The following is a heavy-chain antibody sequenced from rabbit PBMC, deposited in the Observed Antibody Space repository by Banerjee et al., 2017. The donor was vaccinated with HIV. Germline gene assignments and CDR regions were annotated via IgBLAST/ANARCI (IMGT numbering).Heavy chain of an antibody. CDR2: IYTGSSDST. D-gene: IGHD6-1*01. CDR3: ARDDGGVVGYDWDL. V-gene: IGHV1S45*01. J-gene: IGHJ3*01. Sequence: QEQLVESGGDLVKPGASLTLTCKASGFDFSSNAVCWVRQAPGKGPEWIACIYTGSSDSTVYASWAKGRFTISKTSSTTVTLQMTSLTAADTATYFCARDDGGVVGYDWDLWGQGTLVTVS. CDR1: GFDFSSNAV.